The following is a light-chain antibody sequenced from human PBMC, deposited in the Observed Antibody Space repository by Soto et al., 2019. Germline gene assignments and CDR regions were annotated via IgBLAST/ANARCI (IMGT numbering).Light chain of an antibody. CDR1: TNDIGTYNY. CDR2: EVR. CDR3: CSYTISATLV. J-gene: IGLJ3*02. V-gene: IGLV2-14*01. Sequence: QSALTQPASVSGSPGRSITISCSGTTNDIGTYNYVSWYQHHPGKVPKVIIYEVRNRPSGVSNRFSGSKSGNTASLTISGLQPEDEADYYCCSYTISATLVFGGGTKVTV.